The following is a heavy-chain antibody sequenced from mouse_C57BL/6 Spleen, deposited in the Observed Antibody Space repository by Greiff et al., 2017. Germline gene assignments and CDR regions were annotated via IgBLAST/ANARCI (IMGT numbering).Heavy chain of an antibody. CDR2: IYPGSGNT. D-gene: IGHD2-4*01. CDR3: ARLEDDYDDYAMDY. J-gene: IGHJ4*01. Sequence: VQLQQSGAELVRPGASVKLSCKASGYTFTDYYINWVKQRPGQGLEWIARIYPGSGNTYYNEKFKGKATLTAEKSSSTAYMQLSSLTSEDSAVYFCARLEDDYDDYAMDYWGQGTSVTVSS. CDR1: GYTFTDYY. V-gene: IGHV1-76*01.